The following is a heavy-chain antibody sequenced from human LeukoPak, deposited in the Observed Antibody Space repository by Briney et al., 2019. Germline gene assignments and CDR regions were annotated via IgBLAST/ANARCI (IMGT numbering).Heavy chain of an antibody. D-gene: IGHD3-9*01. CDR3: ARDHPIRYLGFDP. J-gene: IGHJ5*02. CDR1: GGTFSSYA. CDR2: IIPIFGTA. Sequence: SVKVSCKASGGTFSSYAISWVRQGPGQGLEWMGGIIPIFGTANYAQKFQGRVTITADESTSTAYMELSSLRSEDTAVHYCARDHPIRYLGFDPWGQGTLVTVSS. V-gene: IGHV1-69*13.